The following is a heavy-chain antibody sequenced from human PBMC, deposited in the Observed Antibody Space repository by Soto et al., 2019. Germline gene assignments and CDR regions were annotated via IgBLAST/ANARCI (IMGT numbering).Heavy chain of an antibody. J-gene: IGHJ3*02. CDR1: GGSFSGYY. V-gene: IGHV4-34*01. CDR2: INHSGST. CDR3: ARAPDYGDYDAFDI. D-gene: IGHD4-17*01. Sequence: SETLSLTCAVYGGSFSGYYWSWIRQPPGKGLEWIGEINHSGSTNYNPSLKSRVTISVDTSKNQFSLKLSSVTAADTAVYYCARAPDYGDYDAFDIWGQGTMVTVSS.